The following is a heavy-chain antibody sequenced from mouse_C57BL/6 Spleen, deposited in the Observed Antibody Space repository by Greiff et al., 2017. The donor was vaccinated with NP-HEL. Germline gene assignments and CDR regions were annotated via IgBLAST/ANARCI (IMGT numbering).Heavy chain of an antibody. CDR1: GFTFSSYG. V-gene: IGHV5-6*01. CDR2: ISSGGSYT. J-gene: IGHJ2*01. Sequence: EVQLVESGGDLVKPGGSLKLSCAASGFTFSSYGMSWVRQTPDKRLEWVATISSGGSYTYYPDSVKGRFTISRDTAKNTLYLQMSSLKSEDTAMDYCARVGTGYFDYWGQGTTLTVSS. D-gene: IGHD3-1*01. CDR3: ARVGTGYFDY.